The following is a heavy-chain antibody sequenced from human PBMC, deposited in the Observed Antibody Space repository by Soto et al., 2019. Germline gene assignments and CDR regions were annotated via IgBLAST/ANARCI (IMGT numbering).Heavy chain of an antibody. V-gene: IGHV1-2*04. CDR1: GYTFTGYY. J-gene: IGHJ6*02. Sequence: ASVKVSCKASGYTFTGYYMHWVRQAPGQGLEWKGWINPNSGGTNYAQKFQGWVTMTRDTSISTAYMELSRLRSDDTAVYYCARAAAARTYYYYGMDVWGQGTTVTVSS. D-gene: IGHD6-13*01. CDR3: ARAAAARTYYYYGMDV. CDR2: INPNSGGT.